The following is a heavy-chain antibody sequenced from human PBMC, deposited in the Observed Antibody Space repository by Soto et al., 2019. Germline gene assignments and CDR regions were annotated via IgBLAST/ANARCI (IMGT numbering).Heavy chain of an antibody. CDR2: IIPIFGTA. CDR1: GGTFSSYA. CDR3: AREAAVAGIAGEFGP. Sequence: GASVKVSCKASGGTFSSYAISWVRQAPGQGLEWMGGIIPIFGTANYAQKFQGRVTITADESTSTAYMELSSLRSEDTAVYYCAREAAVAGIAGEFGPWGQGTLVTVSS. J-gene: IGHJ5*02. D-gene: IGHD6-19*01. V-gene: IGHV1-69*13.